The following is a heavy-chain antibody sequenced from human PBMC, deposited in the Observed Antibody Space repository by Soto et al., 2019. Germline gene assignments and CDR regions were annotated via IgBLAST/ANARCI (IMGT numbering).Heavy chain of an antibody. CDR1: GGSTSSCDYY. Sequence: SETLSLTCTVSGGSTSSCDYYWSWIRQHPKKGLEWIGYIYYSGSTYYNPSLKSRVTISVDTSKNQFSLKLSSVTAADTAVYYCARVVTLAGIAAAGSYNGMDVWGQGTTVTVSS. D-gene: IGHD6-13*01. CDR3: ARVVTLAGIAAAGSYNGMDV. J-gene: IGHJ6*02. CDR2: IYYSGST. V-gene: IGHV4-30-4*01.